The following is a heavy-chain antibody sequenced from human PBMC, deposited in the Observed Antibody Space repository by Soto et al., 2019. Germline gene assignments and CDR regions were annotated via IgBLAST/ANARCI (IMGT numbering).Heavy chain of an antibody. V-gene: IGHV1-69*13. CDR1: GGTFSSYA. D-gene: IGHD3-3*01. Sequence: KKRKASVKVSCKASGGTFSSYAISWVRQAPGQGLEWMGGIIPIFGTANYAQKFQGRVTITADESTSTAYMELSSLRSEDTAVYYCASYITIFGVVIIWVYYYYGMDVWGQGTTVTVS. CDR3: ASYITIFGVVIIWVYYYYGMDV. CDR2: IIPIFGTA. J-gene: IGHJ6*02.